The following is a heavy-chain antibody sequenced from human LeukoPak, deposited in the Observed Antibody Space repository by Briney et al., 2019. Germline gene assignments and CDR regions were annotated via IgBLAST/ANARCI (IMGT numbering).Heavy chain of an antibody. CDR3: ARDRTGSLPDYYGMDV. D-gene: IGHD1-1*01. CDR2: IKQDGSEK. CDR1: GFTFSSYW. Sequence: GGSLRLSCAASGFTFSSYWMSWVRQAPGKGLEWVANIKQDGSEKYYVDSVKGRFTISRDNAKNSLYLQMNSLRAEDTAVYYCARDRTGSLPDYYGMDVWGQGTTVTVSS. J-gene: IGHJ6*02. V-gene: IGHV3-7*01.